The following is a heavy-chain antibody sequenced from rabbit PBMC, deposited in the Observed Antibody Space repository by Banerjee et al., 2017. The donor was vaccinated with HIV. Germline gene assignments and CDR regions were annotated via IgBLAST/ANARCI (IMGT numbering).Heavy chain of an antibody. Sequence: QSLEESGGDLVKPGASLTLTCTASGFSLSSSYYMCWVRQAPGKGLEWIACIYAGGSGNTYYASWAKGRFTISKTSSTTVTLQMTSLTASDTATYFCARDAGSYYLLNLWGPGTLVTVS. D-gene: IGHD8-1*01. CDR3: ARDAGSYYLLNL. J-gene: IGHJ4*01. CDR1: GFSLSSSYY. V-gene: IGHV1S40*01. CDR2: IYAGGSGNT.